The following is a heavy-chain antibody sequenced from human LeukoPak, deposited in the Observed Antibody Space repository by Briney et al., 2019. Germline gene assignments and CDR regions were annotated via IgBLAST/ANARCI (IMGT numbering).Heavy chain of an antibody. Sequence: PGGSLRLSCAASGFTFSNAWMSWVRQAPGKGLEWVGRIKSKTDGGTTDYAAPVKGRFTISRDDSKNTLYLQMNSLKTEGTAVYYCTTDAGSSLVDYWGQGTLVTVSS. CDR2: IKSKTDGGTT. CDR3: TTDAGSSLVDY. CDR1: GFTFSNAW. V-gene: IGHV3-15*01. J-gene: IGHJ4*02. D-gene: IGHD3-10*01.